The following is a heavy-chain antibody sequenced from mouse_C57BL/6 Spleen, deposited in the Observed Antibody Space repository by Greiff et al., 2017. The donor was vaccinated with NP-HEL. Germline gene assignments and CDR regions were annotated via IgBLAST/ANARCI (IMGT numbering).Heavy chain of an antibody. CDR2: IWRDGST. J-gene: IGHJ4*01. CDR3: DRHAKLYAMDY. CDR1: GFSLTSYG. V-gene: IGHV2-6-1*01. Sequence: VQLLESGPGLVAPSPTVSITCTVSGFSLTSYGVHWVRQPPGKGLEWLVVIWRDGSTTYNSALNSRLGISKDNSQNQVFIKMNSLQTDDTAMYYGDRHAKLYAMDYWGKGTSVTVSS.